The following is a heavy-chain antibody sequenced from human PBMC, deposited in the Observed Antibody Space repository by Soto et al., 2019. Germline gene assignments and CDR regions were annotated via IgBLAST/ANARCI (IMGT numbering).Heavy chain of an antibody. J-gene: IGHJ5*02. CDR2: ISAYNGNT. CDR3: ARDSSSGYFNWFYP. Sequence: GASVKVSCKASGYTFTSYGISWVRQAPGQGLEWMGWISAYNGNTNYAQKLQGRVTMTTDTSKSTAYMELRSLRSDDTAVYYCARDSSSGYFNWFYPWGQGTLVTVPS. D-gene: IGHD3-22*01. V-gene: IGHV1-18*01. CDR1: GYTFTSYG.